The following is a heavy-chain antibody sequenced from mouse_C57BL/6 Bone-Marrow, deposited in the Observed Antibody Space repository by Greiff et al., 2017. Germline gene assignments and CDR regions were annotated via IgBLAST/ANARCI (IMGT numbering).Heavy chain of an antibody. D-gene: IGHD2-3*01. J-gene: IGHJ2*01. CDR3: ARWGSYDGYLDY. Sequence: QVQLKQSGAELARPGASVKLSCKASGYTFTSYGISWVKQRTGQGLEWIGEIYPRSGNNYYNEKFKGKATLTADKSSSTAYMELRSLTSEDSAVYFCARWGSYDGYLDYWGQGTTLTVSS. V-gene: IGHV1-81*01. CDR2: IYPRSGNN. CDR1: GYTFTSYG.